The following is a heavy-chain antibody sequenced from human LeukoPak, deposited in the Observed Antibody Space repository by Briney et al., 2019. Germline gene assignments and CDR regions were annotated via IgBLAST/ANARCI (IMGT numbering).Heavy chain of an antibody. CDR1: GFTFSDYY. CDR2: ISSSGSTI. CDR3: ARDSGYSYGYRNYYYGMDV. J-gene: IGHJ6*02. Sequence: GGSLRLSCAASGFTFSDYYMSWIRQAPGKGWEWVSYISSSGSTIYYADSVKGRFTISRDNAKNSLYLQMNSLRAEDTAVYYCARDSGYSYGYRNYYYGMDVWGQGTTVTVSS. V-gene: IGHV3-11*01. D-gene: IGHD5-18*01.